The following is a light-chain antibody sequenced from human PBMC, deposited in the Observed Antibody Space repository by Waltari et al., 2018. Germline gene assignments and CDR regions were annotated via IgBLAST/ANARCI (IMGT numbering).Light chain of an antibody. Sequence: QSALTQPASVSGSPGQTITIFSTGTPNEVGGYNFFSWYQHHPGKAPKLIIYEVTKRPSGVSTRFSGSKSGNTASLTISGLQAEDEADYYCHSYTGSRTYVFGTGTKVTVL. CDR2: EVT. V-gene: IGLV2-14*01. CDR1: PNEVGGYNF. CDR3: HSYTGSRTYV. J-gene: IGLJ1*01.